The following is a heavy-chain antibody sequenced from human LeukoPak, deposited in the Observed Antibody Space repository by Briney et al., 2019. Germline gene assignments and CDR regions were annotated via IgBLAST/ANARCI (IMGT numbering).Heavy chain of an antibody. CDR3: ARESGKFDY. Sequence: GGSLRLSCVASGLPMADFAMHWVRQAPGKGLEWVSLISGDGVSTFYADSVKGRFSISRDNSKNSLSLEMNSLRTEDTAMYYCARESGKFDYWGQGTLVAVSS. J-gene: IGHJ4*02. V-gene: IGHV3-43*02. CDR1: GLPMADFA. CDR2: ISGDGVST.